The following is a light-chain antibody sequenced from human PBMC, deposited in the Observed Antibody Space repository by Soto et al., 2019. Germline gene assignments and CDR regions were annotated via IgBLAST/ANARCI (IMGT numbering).Light chain of an antibody. CDR3: QQYGRSPLT. J-gene: IGKJ4*01. CDR1: QTVTSSY. Sequence: EIVLTQSPGTLSLSPGERATLSCRASQTVTSSYLAWYQQKPGQAPRLRIYGASSRAAGIPDRFSGSGSGTDFTLTISSLEPEDFAVYHCQQYGRSPLTFGGVTKVEIK. V-gene: IGKV3-20*01. CDR2: GAS.